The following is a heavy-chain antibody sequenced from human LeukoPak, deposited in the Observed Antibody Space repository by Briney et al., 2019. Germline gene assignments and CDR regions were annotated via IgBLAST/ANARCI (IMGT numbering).Heavy chain of an antibody. CDR1: GGSISSYY. D-gene: IGHD5-12*01. J-gene: IGHJ4*02. Sequence: SETLSLTCTVSGGSISSYYWSWIRQPPGKGLEWIGYIYYSGSTNYNPSLESRVTISVDTSKNQFSLKLSSVTAADTAVYYCARPRGGYARRLFDYWGQGTLVTVSS. CDR3: ARPRGGYARRLFDY. V-gene: IGHV4-59*12. CDR2: IYYSGST.